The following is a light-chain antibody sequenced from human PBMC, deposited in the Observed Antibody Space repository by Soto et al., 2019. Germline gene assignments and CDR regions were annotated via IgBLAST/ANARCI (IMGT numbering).Light chain of an antibody. Sequence: DIVMTQSPDSLAVSLGERDTINCKSSQSVLYSSNNKNYLTWYQQKPGQPPKVLIYWASTRESGVPDRFSGSGSGTDFTLTISSLQAEDVAVYYCQQSYSSPLVTFGQGTKVEIK. CDR1: QSVLYSSNNKNY. CDR3: QQSYSSPLVT. J-gene: IGKJ1*01. V-gene: IGKV4-1*01. CDR2: WAS.